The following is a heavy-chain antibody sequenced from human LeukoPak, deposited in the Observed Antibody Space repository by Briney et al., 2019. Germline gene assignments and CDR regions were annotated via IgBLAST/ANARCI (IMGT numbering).Heavy chain of an antibody. Sequence: SVKVSCKASGFTFTSSAMQWVRQARGQRLEWIGWIVVGSGNTNYAQKFQERVTITRDMSTSTAYMELSSLRSEDTAVYYCAAVTFRRGGDWNGIDYWGQGTLVTVSS. CDR3: AAVTFRRGGDWNGIDY. J-gene: IGHJ4*02. D-gene: IGHD2-21*02. CDR2: IVVGSGNT. V-gene: IGHV1-58*02. CDR1: GFTFTSSA.